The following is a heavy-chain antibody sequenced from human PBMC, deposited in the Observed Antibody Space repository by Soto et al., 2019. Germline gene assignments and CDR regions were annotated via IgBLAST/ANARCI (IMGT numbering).Heavy chain of an antibody. CDR3: ARDDIWGGGYYYGMDV. Sequence: KSGGSLRLSCAASGFTFSDYYMSWIRQAPGKGLEWVSYISSSGSTIYYADSVKGRFTISRDNAKNSLYLQMNSLRAEDTAVYYCARDDIWGGGYYYGMDVWGQGTTVTVSS. D-gene: IGHD3-16*01. CDR2: ISSSGSTI. V-gene: IGHV3-11*01. J-gene: IGHJ6*02. CDR1: GFTFSDYY.